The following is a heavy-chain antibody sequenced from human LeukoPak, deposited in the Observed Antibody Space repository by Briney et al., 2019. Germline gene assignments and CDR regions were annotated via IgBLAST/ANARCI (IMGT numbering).Heavy chain of an antibody. D-gene: IGHD3-22*01. Sequence: PGGSLRLSFAASGFTFSDHAITWVRQAPGKGLEWVSAISGGGHSTYYADSVRGRFTISRDNSKNTLSLQMNSLTAEDTAFYFCARDAWGYYDSSGYSFGSQYYMDVWGRGTTVTVSS. CDR1: GFTFSDHA. CDR3: ARDAWGYYDSSGYSFGSQYYMDV. CDR2: ISGGGHST. J-gene: IGHJ6*03. V-gene: IGHV3-23*01.